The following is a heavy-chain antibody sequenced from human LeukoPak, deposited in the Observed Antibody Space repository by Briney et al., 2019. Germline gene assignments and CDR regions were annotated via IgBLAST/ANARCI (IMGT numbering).Heavy chain of an antibody. CDR2: ISSSSSHI. CDR3: ARGDKSSGWYFLDY. CDR1: GFTFSSYW. D-gene: IGHD6-19*01. V-gene: IGHV3-21*01. J-gene: IGHJ4*02. Sequence: GGSLRLSCAASGFTFSSYWMSWVRQAPGKGLEWVSSISSSSSHIYYTDSVKGRFTISRDNAKTSLSLQVNSLRAEDTAVYYCARGDKSSGWYFLDYWGRGTLVTVSS.